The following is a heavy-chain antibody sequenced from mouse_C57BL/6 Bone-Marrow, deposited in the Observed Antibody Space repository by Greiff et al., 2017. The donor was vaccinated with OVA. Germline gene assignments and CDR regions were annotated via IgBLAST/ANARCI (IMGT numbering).Heavy chain of an antibody. V-gene: IGHV1-55*01. J-gene: IGHJ4*01. CDR2: IYPGSGST. CDR1: GYTFTSYW. CDR3: ARENSNFFLYYAMDY. Sequence: VQLKQPGAELVKPGASVKMSCKASGYTFTSYWITWVKQRPGQGLEWIGDIYPGSGSTNYNEKFKSKATLTVDTSSSTAYMQLSSLTSEDSAVYYCARENSNFFLYYAMDYWGQGTSVTVSS. D-gene: IGHD2-5*01.